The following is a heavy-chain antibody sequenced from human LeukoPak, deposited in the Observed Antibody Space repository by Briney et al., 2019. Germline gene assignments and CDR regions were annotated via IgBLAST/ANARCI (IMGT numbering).Heavy chain of an antibody. Sequence: PGGSLRLSCAASGFTFSDYAMSWLRQAPGRGLEWVSAISDSGVDTYYADSVKGRFTTSRDNSKSTLYLQMNRLRAEDTAVYYCANGNSNSPKDYWGQGTLVTVAS. CDR2: ISDSGVDT. CDR1: GFTFSDYA. J-gene: IGHJ4*02. CDR3: ANGNSNSPKDY. D-gene: IGHD2-2*01. V-gene: IGHV3-23*01.